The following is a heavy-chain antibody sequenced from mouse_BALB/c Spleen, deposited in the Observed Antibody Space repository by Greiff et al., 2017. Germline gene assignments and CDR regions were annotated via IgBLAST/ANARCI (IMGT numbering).Heavy chain of an antibody. Sequence: EVKLMESGGGLVKPGGSLKLSCAASGFTFSSYAMSWVRQTPEKRLEWVATISSGGSYTYYPDSVQGRFTISRDNAKNTLYLQMSSLRSEDTAMYYCASPIYYYGSSPYYYAMDDWGQGTSVTVSS. D-gene: IGHD1-1*01. CDR2: ISSGGSYT. J-gene: IGHJ4*01. CDR1: GFTFSSYA. V-gene: IGHV5-9-3*01. CDR3: ASPIYYYGSSPYYYAMDD.